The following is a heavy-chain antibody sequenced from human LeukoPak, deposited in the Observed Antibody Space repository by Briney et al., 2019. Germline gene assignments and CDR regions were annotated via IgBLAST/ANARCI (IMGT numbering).Heavy chain of an antibody. CDR1: GGSISTYY. CDR2: IYYSGST. J-gene: IGHJ4*02. D-gene: IGHD2-21*02. Sequence: PSETLSLTCTVSGGSISTYYWSWIRQPPGKGLEWIGYIYYSGSTSYNPSLKSRVTISVDTSKNQFSLKLSSVTAADTAVYSCARERGGDSEWYYFDYWGQGTLVTVSS. CDR3: ARERGGDSEWYYFDY. V-gene: IGHV4-59*01.